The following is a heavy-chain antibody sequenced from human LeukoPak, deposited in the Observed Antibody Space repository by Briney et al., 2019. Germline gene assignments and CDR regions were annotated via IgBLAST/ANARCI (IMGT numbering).Heavy chain of an antibody. Sequence: GSLRLSGAASGFTFSSYSMNWGRQAPGKGLEWVSYISSSSSTIYYADSVKGRFTISRDNAKNSLYLQMNSLRDEDTAVYYCARSYYGSGSYSDYWGQGTLVTVSS. CDR2: ISSSSSTI. V-gene: IGHV3-48*02. CDR3: ARSYYGSGSYSDY. D-gene: IGHD3-10*01. J-gene: IGHJ4*02. CDR1: GFTFSSYS.